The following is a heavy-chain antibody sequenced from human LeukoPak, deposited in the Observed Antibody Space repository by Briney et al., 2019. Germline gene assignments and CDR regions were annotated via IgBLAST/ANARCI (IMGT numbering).Heavy chain of an antibody. J-gene: IGHJ4*02. CDR3: AIDWEAVSNTPTGIDY. V-gene: IGHV3-23*01. CDR2: IAANGGTI. Sequence: GGSLRLSCAASGFTFNRHAMTWVRQAPGKGLQWVSSIAANGGTIYYLDSVEGRFTISRDNSKNTVYLQMNSLRAEDTALYYCAIDWEAVSNTPTGIDYWGQGTLLTVSS. CDR1: GFTFNRHA. D-gene: IGHD5/OR15-5a*01.